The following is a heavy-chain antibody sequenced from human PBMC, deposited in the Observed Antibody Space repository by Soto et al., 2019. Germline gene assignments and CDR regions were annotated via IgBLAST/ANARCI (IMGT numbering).Heavy chain of an antibody. CDR1: GFTFSSYS. CDR3: AKVGEPPYYYDSSGYYDY. V-gene: IGHV3-48*01. CDR2: ISSSSSTI. D-gene: IGHD3-22*01. J-gene: IGHJ4*02. Sequence: GGSLXLSCAASGFTFSSYSMNWVRQAPGKGLEWVSYISSSSSTIYYADSVKGRFTISRDNSKNTLYLQMNSLRAEDTAVYYCAKVGEPPYYYDSSGYYDYWGQGTLVTVSS.